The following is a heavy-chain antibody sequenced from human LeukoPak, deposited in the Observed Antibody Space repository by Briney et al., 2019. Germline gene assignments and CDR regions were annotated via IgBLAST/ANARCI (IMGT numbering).Heavy chain of an antibody. CDR2: ISAYNGNT. V-gene: IGHV1-18*04. CDR1: GYTFTSYG. Sequence: ASVKVSCKASGYTFTSYGVSWVRQAPGQGVEWMGWISAYNGNTNYAQKLQGRVTMTTDTSKSTAYMELRSLRSDATAVYYCARARGYSYQLTEGGDAFDIWGQGTMVTVSS. CDR3: ARARGYSYQLTEGGDAFDI. J-gene: IGHJ3*02. D-gene: IGHD5-18*01.